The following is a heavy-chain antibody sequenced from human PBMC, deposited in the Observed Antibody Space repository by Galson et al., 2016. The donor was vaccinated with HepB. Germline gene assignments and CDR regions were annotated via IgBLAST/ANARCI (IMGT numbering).Heavy chain of an antibody. Sequence: SLRLSCAASEFTFSTYNMNWVRQAPGRGLEWVSYISTSGSTTFCADSVKGRFTISRDNAKDSLYLQMNSLRVEDTAVYYCARDSHYSSNWKHWYFDLWGRGTLVTVSS. D-gene: IGHD6-13*01. CDR1: EFTFSTYN. V-gene: IGHV3-48*01. CDR3: ARDSHYSSNWKHWYFDL. J-gene: IGHJ2*01. CDR2: ISTSGSTT.